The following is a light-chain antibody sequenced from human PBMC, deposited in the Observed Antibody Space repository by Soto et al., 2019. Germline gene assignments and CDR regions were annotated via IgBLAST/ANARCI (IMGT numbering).Light chain of an antibody. CDR2: AAS. J-gene: IGKJ4*01. Sequence: AIQMTQSPSSLSASVGDRVTITCRASQGIKNDLGWYQQKPGKAPKLLISAASSLESGVPSRFSGSGSGTEFTLTITSLQPEYFATYYCLQDYNYPFTFGGGTRVEVK. CDR1: QGIKND. CDR3: LQDYNYPFT. V-gene: IGKV1-6*01.